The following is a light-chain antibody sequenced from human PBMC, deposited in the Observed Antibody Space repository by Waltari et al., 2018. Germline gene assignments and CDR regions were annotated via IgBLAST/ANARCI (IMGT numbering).Light chain of an antibody. CDR3: QQYSTNSLT. J-gene: IGKJ4*01. CDR2: EAS. Sequence: DIPLTQSPSTLSASVGARVTITCRASRSIRSYMAWYQQKPGKAPKLLIHEASTLETGVPSTFSGSESGTEFTLTISSLQPDDVATYYCQQYSTNSLTFGGGTKVEIK. CDR1: RSIRSY. V-gene: IGKV1-5*03.